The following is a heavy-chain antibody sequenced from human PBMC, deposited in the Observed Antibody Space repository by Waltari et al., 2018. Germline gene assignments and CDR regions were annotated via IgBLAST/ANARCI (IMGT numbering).Heavy chain of an antibody. CDR3: ARSYDDAFDI. CDR2: INSEGSRT. CDR1: GFTFSSYW. Sequence: EVQLVESGGGLVQPGGSLRLSCAASGFTFSSYWIHWVRQAPGKGLLGVSRINSEGSRTIYADSVKGRFTISRANAKNTLYLQMNSLRAEDTAVYYCARSYDDAFDIWGQGTMVTVSS. J-gene: IGHJ3*02. D-gene: IGHD3-22*01. V-gene: IGHV3-74*01.